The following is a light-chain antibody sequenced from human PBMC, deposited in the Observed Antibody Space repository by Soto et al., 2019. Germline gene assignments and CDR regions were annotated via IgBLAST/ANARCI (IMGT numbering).Light chain of an antibody. CDR3: CSYAGSDTMI. CDR1: SSDVGNYNY. V-gene: IGLV2-23*01. J-gene: IGLJ2*01. Sequence: QSALTQPASVSGSPGQSITISCTGTSSDVGNYNYVSWYQQYPGKAPKLMIYEGTKRPSGVSNRFSGSKSANTASLTISGLQPEDAADYYCCSYAGSDTMIFGGGTKVTVL. CDR2: EGT.